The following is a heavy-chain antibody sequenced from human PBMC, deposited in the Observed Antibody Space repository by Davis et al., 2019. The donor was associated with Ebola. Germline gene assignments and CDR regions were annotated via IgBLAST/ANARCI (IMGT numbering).Heavy chain of an antibody. CDR1: GFTFSDYY. CDR2: ISSSGSTI. J-gene: IGHJ5*02. CDR3: ARDALPRIAAAGKGSRWFDP. D-gene: IGHD6-13*01. Sequence: PGGSLRLSCAASGFTFSDYYMSWIRQAPGKGLEWVSYISSSGSTISYADSVKGRFTISRDNAKNSLYLKMNSLRAEDTAVYYCARDALPRIAAAGKGSRWFDPWGQGTLVTVSS. V-gene: IGHV3-11*01.